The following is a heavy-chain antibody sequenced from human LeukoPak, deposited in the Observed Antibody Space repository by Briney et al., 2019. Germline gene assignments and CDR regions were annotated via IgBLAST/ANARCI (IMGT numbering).Heavy chain of an antibody. CDR2: ISGSGDST. Sequence: GGSLRLSCAASGFTFSSYAMSWVRQAPGRGLEWVSAISGSGDSTHYADSVKGRFTVSRDNSKNTLYLQMNSLRVEGTAVYYCARAAQHLDYWGQGTLVTVSS. CDR3: ARAAQHLDY. CDR1: GFTFSSYA. J-gene: IGHJ4*02. V-gene: IGHV3-23*01.